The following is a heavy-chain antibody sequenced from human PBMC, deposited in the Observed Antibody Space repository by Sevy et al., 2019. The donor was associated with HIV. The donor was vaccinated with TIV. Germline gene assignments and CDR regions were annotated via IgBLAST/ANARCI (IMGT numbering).Heavy chain of an antibody. V-gene: IGHV3-30-3*01. CDR1: GFAFSSHA. CDR3: ARDGGNSVKWYPLY. CDR2: ISYEGTET. Sequence: GGSLRLSCAASGFAFSSHAMHWVRQAPGKGLEWVAVISYEGTETFFAASVEGRFTFSRDNSKNMLSLLINSLRPEDAAVYYCARDGGNSVKWYPLYWGHGTLVTVSS. D-gene: IGHD2-2*01. J-gene: IGHJ4*01.